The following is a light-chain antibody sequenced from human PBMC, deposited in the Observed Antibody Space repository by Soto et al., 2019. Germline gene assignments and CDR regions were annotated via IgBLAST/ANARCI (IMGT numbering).Light chain of an antibody. V-gene: IGKV1-5*01. CDR1: QSISTY. CDR2: AAS. CDR3: QHYNSYSEA. J-gene: IGKJ1*01. Sequence: LAASVGDRVALTCRASQSISTYLNWYQQRPGKAPKLLIYAASSLQSGVPSRFSGSGSGTEFTLTISSLQPDDFATYYCQHYNSYSEAFGQVAIVDIK.